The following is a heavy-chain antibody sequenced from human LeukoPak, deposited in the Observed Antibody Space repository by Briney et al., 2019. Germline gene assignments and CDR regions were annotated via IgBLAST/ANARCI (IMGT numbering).Heavy chain of an antibody. CDR2: ISYDGSNK. D-gene: IGHD4-23*01. CDR3: AKDLGDYDGNSDLNY. Sequence: GGSLRLSCAASGFTFSDYGMHWVRQAPGKGLEWVAVISYDGSNKYYADSVKGRFTISRDNSKNTLYLQMNSLRAEDTAVYYCAKDLGDYDGNSDLNYWGQGTLVTVSS. J-gene: IGHJ4*02. CDR1: GFTFSDYG. V-gene: IGHV3-30*18.